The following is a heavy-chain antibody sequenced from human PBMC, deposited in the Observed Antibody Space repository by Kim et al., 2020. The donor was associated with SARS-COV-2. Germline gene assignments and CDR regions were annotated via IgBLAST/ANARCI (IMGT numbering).Heavy chain of an antibody. J-gene: IGHJ6*02. D-gene: IGHD5-18*01. CDR2: IYYSGST. CDR1: GGSISSYY. Sequence: SETLSLTCTVSGGSISSYYWSWIRQPPGKGLEWIGYIYYSGSTNYNPSLKSRVTISVDTSKNQFSLKLSSVTAADTAVYYCARSGGNTAMVIYYYGMDVWGQGTTVTVSS. V-gene: IGHV4-59*01. CDR3: ARSGGNTAMVIYYYGMDV.